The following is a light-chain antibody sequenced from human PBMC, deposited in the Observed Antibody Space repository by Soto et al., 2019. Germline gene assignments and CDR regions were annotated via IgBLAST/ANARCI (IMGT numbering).Light chain of an antibody. CDR1: SSNIGSNY. Sequence: QSVLTQPPSASGTPGQRVTISCXGSSSNIGSNYVYWYQQLPGTAPKLXIXXXNQRPSGVPDRFSGSKSGTSASLAISGLRSEDEADYYCAAWDDSLSGYVFGTGTKLTVL. V-gene: IGLV1-47*01. J-gene: IGLJ1*01. CDR3: AAWDDSLSGYV. CDR2: XXN.